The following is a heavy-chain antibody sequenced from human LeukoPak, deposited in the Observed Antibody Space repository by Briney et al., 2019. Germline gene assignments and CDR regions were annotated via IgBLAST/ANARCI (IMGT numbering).Heavy chain of an antibody. CDR2: ISSSTTYI. V-gene: IGHV3-21*01. J-gene: IGHJ4*02. CDR1: GFTFSSYT. D-gene: IGHD2/OR15-2a*01. CDR3: AREIVLDY. Sequence: PGGSLRLSCAASGFTFSSYTMNRVRQAPGKGLEWVSSISSSTTYINYADSVKGRFTISRDNAKNSLYLQINSLRAEDTAVYYCAREIVLDYWGQGTLVTVSS.